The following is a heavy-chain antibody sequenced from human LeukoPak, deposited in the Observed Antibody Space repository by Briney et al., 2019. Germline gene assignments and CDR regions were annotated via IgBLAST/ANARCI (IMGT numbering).Heavy chain of an antibody. V-gene: IGHV3-23*01. CDR1: GFTFSSYS. CDR3: AKDHDSSGWPTFDY. D-gene: IGHD6-19*01. J-gene: IGHJ4*02. CDR2: ISRDGST. Sequence: GGSLRLSCAASGFTFSSYSMNWVRQAPGKGLEWVSVISRDGSTYYADSVKGRFAISRDISKSTLYLQMNSLRVDDTAVYYCAKDHDSSGWPTFDYWGQGTLVTVSS.